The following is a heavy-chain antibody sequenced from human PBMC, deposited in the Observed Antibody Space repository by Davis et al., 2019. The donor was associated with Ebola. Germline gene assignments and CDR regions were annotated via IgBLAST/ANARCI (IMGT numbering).Heavy chain of an antibody. D-gene: IGHD2-15*01. J-gene: IGHJ6*04. Sequence: ASVKVSCKASGYTFTSYAMHWVRQAPGQRLEWMGWINAGNGNTKYSQKFQGRVTITRDTSASTAYMELSSLRSEDTAVYYCAGSWDIVVVVAPRDYYYGMDVWGKGTTVTVSS. CDR2: INAGNGNT. V-gene: IGHV1-3*01. CDR3: AGSWDIVVVVAPRDYYYGMDV. CDR1: GYTFTSYA.